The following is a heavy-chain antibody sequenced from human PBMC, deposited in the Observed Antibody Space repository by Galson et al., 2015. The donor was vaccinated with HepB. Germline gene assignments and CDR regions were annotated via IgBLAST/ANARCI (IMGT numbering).Heavy chain of an antibody. D-gene: IGHD3/OR15-3a*01. CDR3: ARYDFWFGMDV. Sequence: SVKVSCKASGYTFTAYYIQRVRQAPGQGLEWMGWINPNSGATTFSQKFQGSVTMTRDTSTFTAYMELSSLRSADTAVYYCARYDFWFGMDVCGQGTPVTVSS. CDR1: GYTFTAYY. CDR2: INPNSGAT. V-gene: IGHV1-2*02. J-gene: IGHJ6*02.